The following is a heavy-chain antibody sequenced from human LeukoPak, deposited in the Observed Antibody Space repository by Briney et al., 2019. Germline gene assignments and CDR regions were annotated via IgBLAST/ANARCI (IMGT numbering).Heavy chain of an antibody. D-gene: IGHD3-22*01. V-gene: IGHV3-7*01. CDR3: ARVLYYYDSSGYFDP. CDR2: TKQDGSEK. Sequence: GGSLRLSCAASGFTFSSYWMSWVRQAPGKGLEWVANTKQDGSEKYYVDSVKGRFTISRDNAKNSLYLQMNSLRAEDTAVYYCARVLYYYDSSGYFDPWGQGTLVTVSS. CDR1: GFTFSSYW. J-gene: IGHJ5*02.